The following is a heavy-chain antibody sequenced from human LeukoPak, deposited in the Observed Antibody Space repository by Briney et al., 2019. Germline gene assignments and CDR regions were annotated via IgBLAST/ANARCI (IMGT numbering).Heavy chain of an antibody. CDR2: ISTSTGDT. D-gene: IGHD4-11*01. V-gene: IGHV1-18*01. Sequence: GASVKVSCKTSGYSFILYGISWVRQAPGQGPEWMGWISTSTGDTKYTQKFQGRVTLTTDTSTSTAYMELSSLRSDDTAVYFCARVGTTGATADNWGQGTLVTVSS. CDR3: ARVGTTGATADN. CDR1: GYSFILYG. J-gene: IGHJ4*02.